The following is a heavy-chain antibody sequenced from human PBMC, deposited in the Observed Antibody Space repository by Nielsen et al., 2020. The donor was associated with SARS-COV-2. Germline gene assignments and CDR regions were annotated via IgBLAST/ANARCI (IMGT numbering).Heavy chain of an antibody. CDR2: ISAYNGNT. V-gene: IGHV1-18*04. CDR1: GYTFTSYG. Sequence: ASVKVSCKASGYTFTSYGISWVRQAPGQGLEWMGWISAYNGNTNCAQKLQGRVTMTEDTSTDTAYMEVSSLTSEDTAVYYFATSAASPQRGNYYYYYMDVWGKGTTVTVSS. J-gene: IGHJ6*03. CDR3: ATSAASPQRGNYYYYYMDV. D-gene: IGHD2-15*01.